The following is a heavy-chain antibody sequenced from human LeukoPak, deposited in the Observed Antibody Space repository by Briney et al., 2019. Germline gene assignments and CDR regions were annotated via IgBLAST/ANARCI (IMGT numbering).Heavy chain of an antibody. J-gene: IGHJ6*02. CDR3: AKDLQDSSGWYLFDYYYYYGMDV. Sequence: GGSLRLSCAASGFTFSSYGMHWVRQAPGKGLEWEAVISYDGSNKYYADSVKGRFTISRDNSKNTLYLQMNSLRAEDTAVYYCAKDLQDSSGWYLFDYYYYYGMDVWGQGTTVTVSS. CDR1: GFTFSSYG. D-gene: IGHD6-19*01. CDR2: ISYDGSNK. V-gene: IGHV3-30*18.